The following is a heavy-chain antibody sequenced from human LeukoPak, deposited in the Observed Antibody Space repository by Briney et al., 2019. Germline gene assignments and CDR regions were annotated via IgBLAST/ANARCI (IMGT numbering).Heavy chain of an antibody. CDR3: ARPLHRSGAFDI. CDR1: GYTFTGYY. V-gene: IGHV1-2*02. CDR2: INPNSGGT. D-gene: IGHD3-10*01. Sequence: ASVKVSCKASGYTFTGYYMHWVRQAPGQGLEWMGWINPNSGGTNYAQKFQGRVTMTRDTSISTAYMELSRPRSDDTAVYYCARPLHRSGAFDIWGQGTMVTVSS. J-gene: IGHJ3*02.